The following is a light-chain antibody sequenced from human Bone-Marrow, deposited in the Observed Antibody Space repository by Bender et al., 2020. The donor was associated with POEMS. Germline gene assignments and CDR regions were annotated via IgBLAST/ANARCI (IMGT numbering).Light chain of an antibody. CDR2: DVS. CDR3: CSHGGSRNFWV. J-gene: IGLJ3*02. V-gene: IGLV2-8*01. Sequence: QSALTQPASVSGSPGQSITISCTGASSDVGGYDYVSWYQQHPGKAPKLIIYDVSKRPSGVPDRFSGSKSGNTASLTVSGLQAEDEAEYYCCSHGGSRNFWVFGGGTKLTVL. CDR1: SSDVGGYDY.